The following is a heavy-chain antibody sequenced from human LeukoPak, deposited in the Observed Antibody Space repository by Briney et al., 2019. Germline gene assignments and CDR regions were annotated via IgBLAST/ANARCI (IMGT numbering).Heavy chain of an antibody. CDR1: GYTFTSYA. CDR3: ARARQWLAYFDY. V-gene: IGHV1-3*01. J-gene: IGHJ4*02. CDR2: INAGNGNT. Sequence: ASVKVSCKASGYTFTSYAMHWVRQAPGQRLEWMGWINAGNGNTKYSQKFLGRVTITRDTSASTAYMELGSLRSEDTAVYYCARARQWLAYFDYWGQGTLVTVSS. D-gene: IGHD6-19*01.